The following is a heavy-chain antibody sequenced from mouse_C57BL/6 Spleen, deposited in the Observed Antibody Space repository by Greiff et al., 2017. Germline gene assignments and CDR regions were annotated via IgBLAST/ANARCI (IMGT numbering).Heavy chain of an antibody. CDR2: ISDGGSYT. D-gene: IGHD1-1*01. CDR1: GFTFSSYA. CDR3: ARGGSSFDY. J-gene: IGHJ2*01. Sequence: EVQVVESGGGLVKPGGSLKLSCAASGFTFSSYAMSWVRQTPEKRLEWVATISDGGSYTYYPDNVKGRFTISRDNAKNNLFLQMSHLKSEDTARYYCARGGSSFDYWGQGTTLTGSS. V-gene: IGHV5-4*01.